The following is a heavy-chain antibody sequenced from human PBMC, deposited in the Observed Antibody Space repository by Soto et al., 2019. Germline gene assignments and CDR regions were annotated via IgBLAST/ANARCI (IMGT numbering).Heavy chain of an antibody. J-gene: IGHJ6*02. CDR3: ARDRGWYCSSTSCYKRGYYYYGMDV. D-gene: IGHD2-2*02. Sequence: QVQLQESGPGLVKPSQTLSLTCTVSGGSISSGGYYWSWIRQHPGKGLEWIGYIYYSGSTYYNPSLKSRVTISVDTSKNQFSLKLSSVTAAVTAVYYCARDRGWYCSSTSCYKRGYYYYGMDVWGQGTTVTVSS. CDR2: IYYSGST. CDR1: GGSISSGGYY. V-gene: IGHV4-31*03.